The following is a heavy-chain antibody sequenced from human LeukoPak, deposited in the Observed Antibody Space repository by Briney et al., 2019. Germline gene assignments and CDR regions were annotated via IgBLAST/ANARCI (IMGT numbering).Heavy chain of an antibody. J-gene: IGHJ4*02. D-gene: IGHD5-18*01. V-gene: IGHV3-74*01. CDR3: ARVITGSTYGQFDY. CDR2: INSDGSRT. Sequence: GGSLRLSCTASGFTFSDCWMHWVRQAPGKGLVWVSRINSDGSRTNYADCVKGRFTISRDNAKNTVFLQMNSLRAEDAAVYYCARVITGSTYGQFDYWGQGALATVSS. CDR1: GFTFSDCW.